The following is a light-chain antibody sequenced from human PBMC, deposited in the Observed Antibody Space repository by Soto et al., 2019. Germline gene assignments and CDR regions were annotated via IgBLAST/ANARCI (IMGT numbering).Light chain of an antibody. CDR1: QSVSSNY. Sequence: EIVLTQSPGTLSLSPGERATLSCRASQSVSSNYLAWYQQKPGQAPRLLIYGASSRATGIPDRFSGSGSGTDFTLTISRLEPEDFALYYCQQYGSSPPITFGQGTRREIK. CDR3: QQYGSSPPIT. CDR2: GAS. J-gene: IGKJ5*01. V-gene: IGKV3-20*01.